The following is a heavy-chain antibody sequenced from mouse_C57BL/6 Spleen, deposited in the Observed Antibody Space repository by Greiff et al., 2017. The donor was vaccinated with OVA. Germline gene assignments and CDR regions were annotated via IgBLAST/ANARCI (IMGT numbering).Heavy chain of an antibody. Sequence: EVKLMESGPGLVKPSQSLSLTCSVTGYSITSGYYWNWIRQFPGNKLEWMGYISYAGSNNYNPSLKNRISITRDTSKNQFFLKLNSVTTEDTATYYCAREEGPGAMDYWGQGTSVTVSS. J-gene: IGHJ4*01. CDR3: AREEGPGAMDY. V-gene: IGHV3-6*01. CDR1: GYSITSGYY. CDR2: ISYAGSN.